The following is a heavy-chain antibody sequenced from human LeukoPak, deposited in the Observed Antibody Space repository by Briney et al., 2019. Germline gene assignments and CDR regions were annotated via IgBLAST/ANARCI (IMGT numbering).Heavy chain of an antibody. CDR3: ARNPGDDWFDP. CDR2: MNPNSGNT. V-gene: IGHV1-8*01. J-gene: IGHJ5*02. Sequence: GASVKVSCKASGYTFTSYDINWVRQATGQGLEWTGWMNPNSGNTGYAQKFQGRVTITRNTSISTAYMELSSLRSEDTAVYYCARNPGDDWFDPWGQGTLVTVSS. CDR1: GYTFTSYD. D-gene: IGHD3-16*01.